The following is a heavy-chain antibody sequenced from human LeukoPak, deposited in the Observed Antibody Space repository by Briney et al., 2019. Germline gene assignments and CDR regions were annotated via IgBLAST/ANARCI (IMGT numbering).Heavy chain of an antibody. CDR2: INHSGST. J-gene: IGHJ4*02. CDR3: ARGRWFGELLWGFFDY. D-gene: IGHD3-10*01. Sequence: PSGTLSFTCAVYGGSFSGYYWSWIRQPPGKELKWIGEINHSGSTNYNPSLKSRVTISVDTSKNQFSLKLSSVTAADTAVYYCARGRWFGELLWGFFDYWGQGTLVTVSS. V-gene: IGHV4-34*01. CDR1: GGSFSGYY.